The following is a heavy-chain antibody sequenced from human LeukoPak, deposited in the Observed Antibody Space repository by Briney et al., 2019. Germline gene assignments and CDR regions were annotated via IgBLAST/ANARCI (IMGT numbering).Heavy chain of an antibody. J-gene: IGHJ2*01. CDR2: IYYSGST. CDR3: ARDKGTIFGVVTKLAGFDL. Sequence: SETLSLTCTVSGGSISSYYWSWIRQPPGKGQEWIGYIYYSGSTNYNPSLKSRVTISVDTSKNQFSLKLSSVTAADTAVYYCARDKGTIFGVVTKLAGFDLWGRGTLVTVSS. D-gene: IGHD3-3*01. CDR1: GGSISSYY. V-gene: IGHV4-59*01.